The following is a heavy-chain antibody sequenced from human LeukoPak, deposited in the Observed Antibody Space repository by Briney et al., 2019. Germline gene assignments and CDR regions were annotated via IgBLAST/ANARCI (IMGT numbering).Heavy chain of an antibody. J-gene: IGHJ4*02. CDR3: AKDLGYTFGSTYYFDY. Sequence: PGGSLRLSCAASGFTFSSYAMSWVRQAPGKGLEWVSAISGSGGSTYYADSVKGRFTISRDNSKNTLYLQMNSLRAEDTAVYYCAKDLGYTFGSTYYFDYWGQGTLVTVSS. V-gene: IGHV3-23*01. CDR2: ISGSGGST. CDR1: GFTFSSYA. D-gene: IGHD5-18*01.